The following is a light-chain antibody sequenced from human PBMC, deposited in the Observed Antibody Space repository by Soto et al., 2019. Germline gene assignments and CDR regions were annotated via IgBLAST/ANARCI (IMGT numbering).Light chain of an antibody. J-gene: IGLJ2*01. CDR2: VGTGGIVG. V-gene: IGLV9-49*01. CDR1: SFYSDYK. Sequence: QLVLTQPPSTSASLGASVTLTCTLGSFYSDYKVAWYQQRPAKGPRFVMRVGTGGIVGSKGDGIPDRFSVAGSGLNRYLTIKNIQEEDESDSHCGADHGSGSSFVFGGGTKLTVL. CDR3: GADHGSGSSFV.